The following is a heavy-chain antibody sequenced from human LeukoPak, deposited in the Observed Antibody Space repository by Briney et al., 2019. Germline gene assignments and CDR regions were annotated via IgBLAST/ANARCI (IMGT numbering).Heavy chain of an antibody. Sequence: GASVKVSCKASGYTFTSYDINWVRQATGQGLEWMGWMNPNSGNTGYAQKFQGRVTITRNTSISTAYMELGSLRSEDTAVYYCARGIGCSSTSCYRKRYYYYYYYMDVWGKGTTVTVSS. CDR2: MNPNSGNT. CDR3: ARGIGCSSTSCYRKRYYYYYYYMDV. D-gene: IGHD2-2*02. CDR1: GYTFTSYD. V-gene: IGHV1-8*01. J-gene: IGHJ6*03.